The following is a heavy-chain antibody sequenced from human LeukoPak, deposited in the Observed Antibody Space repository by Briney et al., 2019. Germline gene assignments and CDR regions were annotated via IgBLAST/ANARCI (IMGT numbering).Heavy chain of an antibody. V-gene: IGHV3-23*01. J-gene: IGHJ3*02. CDR1: GFTFSSYA. Sequence: GGSLRLSCAASGFTFSSYAMSWVRQAPGKGLEWVSAISGSGGSTYYADSVKGRFTISRDNSKNTLYLQMNSLRAEDTVVYYCAKDSPYYYGSGSLRGGAFDIWGQGTMVTVSS. D-gene: IGHD3-10*01. CDR2: ISGSGGST. CDR3: AKDSPYYYGSGSLRGGAFDI.